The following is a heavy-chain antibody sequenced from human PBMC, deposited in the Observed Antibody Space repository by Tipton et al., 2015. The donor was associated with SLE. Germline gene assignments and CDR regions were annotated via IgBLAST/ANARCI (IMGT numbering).Heavy chain of an antibody. CDR3: AGRDYGDNWDFDL. CDR1: GGSINHDKFY. CDR2: VHSSGRT. V-gene: IGHV4-61*02. Sequence: LRLSCTVSGGSINHDKFYWTWVRQPAGGGLEWLGRVHSSGRTNYNPSLKSRVTISVDTSKNQFSLKLSSVTAADTAVYYCAGRDYGDNWDFDLWGRGTLVTVSS. D-gene: IGHD4-17*01. J-gene: IGHJ2*01.